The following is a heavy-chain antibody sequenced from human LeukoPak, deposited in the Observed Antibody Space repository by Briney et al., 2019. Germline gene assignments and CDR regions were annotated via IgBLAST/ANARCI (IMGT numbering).Heavy chain of an antibody. J-gene: IGHJ4*02. Sequence: ASVKVSCKASGYTFTSYGISWVRQAPGQGLEWMGWISAYNGNTNYAQKLQGRVTMTTDTSTSTAYMELRSLRSDDTAVYYCARDETAFTTIFGVATMGYWGQGTLVTVSS. CDR3: ARDETAFTTIFGVATMGY. CDR2: ISAYNGNT. CDR1: GYTFTSYG. D-gene: IGHD3-3*01. V-gene: IGHV1-18*01.